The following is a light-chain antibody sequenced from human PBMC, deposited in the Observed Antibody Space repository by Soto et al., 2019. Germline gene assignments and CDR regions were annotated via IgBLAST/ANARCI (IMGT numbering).Light chain of an antibody. Sequence: EIVLTQSPATLSLSPGERATLSCRASPSVTNFLDWYQQKPGQAPRLLIYGAFNRSTGIPARFSGSVSGTDFTLNISRLEPEDFAVYYCQKRNIWPHVTFGQGTRLAS. CDR1: PSVTNF. V-gene: IGKV3-11*01. CDR2: GAF. J-gene: IGKJ5*01. CDR3: QKRNIWPHVT.